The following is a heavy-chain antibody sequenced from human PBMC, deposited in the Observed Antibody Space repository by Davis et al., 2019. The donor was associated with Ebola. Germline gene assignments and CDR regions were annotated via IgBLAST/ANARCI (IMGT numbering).Heavy chain of an antibody. D-gene: IGHD3-10*01. CDR1: GFTVSSNY. CDR3: ARQLPYYSYGMDV. V-gene: IGHV3-66*04. Sequence: ESLKISCAASGFTVSSNYMSWVRQAPGKGLEWVSVIYSGGSTYYADSVKGRFTISRDNSKNTLYLQMNSLRAEDTAVYFCARQLPYYSYGMDVWGQGTTVTVSS. CDR2: IYSGGST. J-gene: IGHJ6*02.